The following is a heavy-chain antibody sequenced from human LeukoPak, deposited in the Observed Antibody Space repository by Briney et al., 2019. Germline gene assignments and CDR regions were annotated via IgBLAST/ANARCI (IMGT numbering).Heavy chain of an antibody. D-gene: IGHD3-9*01. CDR2: ISSSGGSP. CDR1: GFTFDTYA. V-gene: IGHV3-23*01. Sequence: GGSLRLSCAASGFTFDTYAMRGVRQAPGRGLDWVALISSSGGSPYYAASVKGRFTVSRDNSKNTLYLQIPSLRAEDKAVYYCAKGKGSSSSSIDWWGQGTLVTVSS. J-gene: IGHJ4*02. CDR3: AKGKGSSSSSIDW.